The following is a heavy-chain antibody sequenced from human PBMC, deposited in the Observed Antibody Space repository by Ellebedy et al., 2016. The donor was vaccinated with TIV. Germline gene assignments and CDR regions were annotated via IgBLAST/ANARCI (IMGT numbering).Heavy chain of an antibody. CDR1: GGTFSRYA. Sequence: AASVKVSCKASGGTFSRYALNWVRQAPGQGLEWMGRIMPILDIANYPQTFQGRVTITAHKSTSTAYLELRSLGSEATAGYYCARDLLGSADYWGQGTLVTVSS. V-gene: IGHV1-69*04. CDR2: IMPILDIA. CDR3: ARDLLGSADY. D-gene: IGHD3-22*01. J-gene: IGHJ4*02.